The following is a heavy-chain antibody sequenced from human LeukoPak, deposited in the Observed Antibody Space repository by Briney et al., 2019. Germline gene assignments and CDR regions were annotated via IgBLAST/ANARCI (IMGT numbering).Heavy chain of an antibody. CDR3: SKMGARLGDLSLYALDY. J-gene: IGHJ4*02. CDR1: GFTFDSYA. CDR2: ISFSGGSV. V-gene: IGHV3-23*01. Sequence: GGSLRLSCAASGFTFDSYAMSWVRQAPGKGLEWVSDISFSGGSVYYADSVKGRFTISRDNSKNTLWLQMNSLRADDTAVYYCSKMGARLGDLSLYALDYWGQGTLVTVSS. D-gene: IGHD3-16*02.